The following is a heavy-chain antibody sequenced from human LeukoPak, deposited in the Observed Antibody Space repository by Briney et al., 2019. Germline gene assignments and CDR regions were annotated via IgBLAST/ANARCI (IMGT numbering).Heavy chain of an antibody. Sequence: GASVKVSCKASGYTFTGYYMHWARQAPGQGLEWMGWINPNSGGTNYAQKFQGRVTMTRDTSISTAYMELSRLRSDDTAVYYCARDRWGSSWFFDYWGQGTLVTVSS. D-gene: IGHD6-13*01. CDR1: GYTFTGYY. CDR2: INPNSGGT. V-gene: IGHV1-2*02. CDR3: ARDRWGSSWFFDY. J-gene: IGHJ4*02.